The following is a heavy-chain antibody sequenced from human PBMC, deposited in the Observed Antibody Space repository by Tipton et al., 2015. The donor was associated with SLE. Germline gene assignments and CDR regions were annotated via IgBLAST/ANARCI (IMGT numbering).Heavy chain of an antibody. CDR1: GGTFSSYS. J-gene: IGHJ4*02. Sequence: QSGAEVKKPGSSVTVSCKSSGGTFSSYSISWVRQAPGQGLQWMRAIIPMFGTTDYAEKFQGRVTITADTSTTTAYMTLGSLRSEDTAVYYCARERGVAARLFDYWGQGTLVTVSS. D-gene: IGHD6-6*01. V-gene: IGHV1-69*06. CDR3: ARERGVAARLFDY. CDR2: IIPMFGTT.